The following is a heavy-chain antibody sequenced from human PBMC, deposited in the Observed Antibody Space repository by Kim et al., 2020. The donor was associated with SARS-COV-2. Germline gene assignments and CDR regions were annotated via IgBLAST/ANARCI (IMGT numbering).Heavy chain of an antibody. V-gene: IGHV3-23*01. CDR3: ARTRGKAAAGRNYYFDY. D-gene: IGHD6-13*01. J-gene: IGHJ4*02. Sequence: SVKGRFIISRDNSKNTVYRQMNRLRAEDMAVYYCARTRGKAAAGRNYYFDYWGQGTLVAVSS.